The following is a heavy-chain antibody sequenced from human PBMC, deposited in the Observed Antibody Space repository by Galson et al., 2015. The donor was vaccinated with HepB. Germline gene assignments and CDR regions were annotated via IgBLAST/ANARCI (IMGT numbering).Heavy chain of an antibody. CDR2: ISGTGGTT. J-gene: IGHJ3*02. Sequence: SLRLSCAASGFTFNIYAISWVRQAPGKGLEWVSAISGTGGTTYYTDSVKGRLTISRDNSRNTLYLQMSSLRAEDTALYHCAKDREMYYYDSSGDYATDAFDIWGQGTMVTVSS. D-gene: IGHD3-22*01. V-gene: IGHV3-23*01. CDR1: GFTFNIYA. CDR3: AKDREMYYYDSSGDYATDAFDI.